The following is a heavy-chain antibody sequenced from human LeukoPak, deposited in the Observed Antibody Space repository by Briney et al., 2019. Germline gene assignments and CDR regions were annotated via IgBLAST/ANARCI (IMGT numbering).Heavy chain of an antibody. CDR2: INWNGGGT. CDR3: SRVGGYQLPKFDY. V-gene: IGHV3-20*04. Sequence: GGSLRLSCAASGFTFDDYGMSWVRQAPGKGLEWVSGINWNGGGTGYADSVKGRFTISRDNAKNSVYLEMNSPGDEDTAVYYCSRVGGYQLPKFDYWGRGTLVTVSS. J-gene: IGHJ4*02. D-gene: IGHD2-2*01. CDR1: GFTFDDYG.